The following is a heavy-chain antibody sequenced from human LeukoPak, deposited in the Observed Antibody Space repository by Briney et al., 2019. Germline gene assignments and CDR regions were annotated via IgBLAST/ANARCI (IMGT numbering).Heavy chain of an antibody. CDR3: ARRRVEMSTITEGNWLDP. CDR2: LYTSGST. J-gene: IGHJ5*02. V-gene: IGHV4-4*08. Sequence: SETLSLTCTVSGDSISTYSWNWIRQPPGRGLEWIGSLYTSGSTHYNPSLKRRVTISVDTSKNQFSLRLSSMTAADTAVYYCARRRVEMSTITEGNWLDPWGQGTLVTVSS. D-gene: IGHD5-24*01. CDR1: GDSISTYS.